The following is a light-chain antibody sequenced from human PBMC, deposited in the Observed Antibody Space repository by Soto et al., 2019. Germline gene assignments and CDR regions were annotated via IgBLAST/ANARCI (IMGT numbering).Light chain of an antibody. CDR3: QQYENLPYT. J-gene: IGKJ2*01. CDR1: QVISNY. CDR2: DIP. Sequence: DIQMTQSASSLSASVGDRVTITCQASQVISNYLNWYQQKPGKAPKLLIYDIPTLGIGVPSRFSGSGSGTDFTFTITGLQPEDIATYYCQQYENLPYTFGQGTKLEI. V-gene: IGKV1-33*01.